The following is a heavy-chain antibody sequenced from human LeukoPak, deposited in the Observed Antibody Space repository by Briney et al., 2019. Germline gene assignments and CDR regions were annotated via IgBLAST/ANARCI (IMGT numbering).Heavy chain of an antibody. Sequence: GGSLRLSCAASGFTFSSYAMHWVRQAPGKGLEWVSVISYDGSNKYYADSVKGRFTISRDNSKNTLYLQMNSLRVEDTAVYYCGSDPPNSGYALDYWGQGTLVAVSS. D-gene: IGHD3-22*01. J-gene: IGHJ4*02. CDR1: GFTFSSYA. CDR2: ISYDGSNK. V-gene: IGHV3-30-3*01. CDR3: GSDPPNSGYALDY.